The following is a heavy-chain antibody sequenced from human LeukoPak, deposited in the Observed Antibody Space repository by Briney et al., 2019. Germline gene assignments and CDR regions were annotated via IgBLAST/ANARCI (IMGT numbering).Heavy chain of an antibody. D-gene: IGHD4-23*01. V-gene: IGHV3-74*01. CDR1: GFTFSSYA. Sequence: GGSLRLSCAASGFTFSSYAMSWVRQAPGRGLVWVSRIASDGSSTTYADSVKGRFSISRDNAKNTLYLQMNSLRVEDTAVYYCARGRPHGNDYWGQGTLVTVSS. J-gene: IGHJ4*02. CDR2: IASDGSST. CDR3: ARGRPHGNDY.